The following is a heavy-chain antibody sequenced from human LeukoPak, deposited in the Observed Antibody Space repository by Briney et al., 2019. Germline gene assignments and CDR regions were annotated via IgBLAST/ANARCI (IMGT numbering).Heavy chain of an antibody. CDR3: ARHHYATDY. CDR1: GLPIADFA. Sequence: PGGSLRLSCVASGLPIADFAMHWVRQAPGKGLEWVSLISGDGVSTFYADSVKGRFSISRDNSKNSLYLEMNSLRTEDAAMYYCARHHYATDYWGQGTLVTVSS. CDR2: ISGDGVST. J-gene: IGHJ4*02. V-gene: IGHV3-43*02. D-gene: IGHD2-2*01.